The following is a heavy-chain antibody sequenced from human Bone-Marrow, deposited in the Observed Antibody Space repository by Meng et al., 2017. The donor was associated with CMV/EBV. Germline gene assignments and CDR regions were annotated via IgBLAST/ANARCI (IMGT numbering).Heavy chain of an antibody. CDR1: GFTFSSYS. V-gene: IGHV3-21*01. Sequence: GESLKISCAASGFTFSSYSMNWVRQAPGKGLEWVSSISSSSSYIYYADSVKGRFTISRDNAKNSLYLQMNSLRAEDTAVYYCARDQAVGYDSWSGYHYYWGQGTLVTVSS. CDR3: ARDQAVGYDSWSGYHYY. J-gene: IGHJ4*02. D-gene: IGHD3-3*01. CDR2: ISSSSSYI.